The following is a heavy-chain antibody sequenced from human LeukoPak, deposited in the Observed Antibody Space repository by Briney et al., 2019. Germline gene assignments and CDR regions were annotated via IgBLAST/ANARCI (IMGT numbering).Heavy chain of an antibody. CDR2: FDPEDGET. V-gene: IGHV1-24*01. D-gene: IGHD3-10*01. CDR3: VKRGFDP. CDR1: GYTLTELS. Sequence: ASVKVFCKVSGYTLTELSMHWLRQAPGKGLEWMGGFDPEDGETIYAQKFQGRVTMTEDTSTDTAYMELSSLRSEDTAVYYCVKRGFDPWGQGTLVTVSS. J-gene: IGHJ5*02.